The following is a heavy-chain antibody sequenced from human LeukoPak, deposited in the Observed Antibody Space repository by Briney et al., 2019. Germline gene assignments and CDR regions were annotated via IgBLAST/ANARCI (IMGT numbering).Heavy chain of an antibody. Sequence: GGSLRLSCAVSGFTFDDYGMSWVRQAPGKGLEWVSGINWNGGSTGYADSVKGRFTISRDNAKNSLYLQMNSLRAEDTALYYCARDPEYCSGGSCYRYNWFDPWGQGTLVTVSS. CDR3: ARDPEYCSGGSCYRYNWFDP. J-gene: IGHJ5*02. V-gene: IGHV3-20*04. D-gene: IGHD2-15*01. CDR1: GFTFDDYG. CDR2: INWNGGST.